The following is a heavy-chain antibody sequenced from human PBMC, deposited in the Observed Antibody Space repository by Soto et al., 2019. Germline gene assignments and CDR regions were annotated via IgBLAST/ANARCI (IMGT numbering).Heavy chain of an antibody. V-gene: IGHV3-23*01. CDR1: GFTFSTYA. J-gene: IGHJ6*02. Sequence: PGGSLRLSCAASGFTFSTYAMSWVRQAPGKGLEWVSAISGSGGSTYYADSVKGRFTISRDNSKNTLYLQMNSLRAEDTAVYYCAKGEEFLEWLAAMDVWGQGTTVTVSS. CDR2: ISGSGGST. D-gene: IGHD3-3*01. CDR3: AKGEEFLEWLAAMDV.